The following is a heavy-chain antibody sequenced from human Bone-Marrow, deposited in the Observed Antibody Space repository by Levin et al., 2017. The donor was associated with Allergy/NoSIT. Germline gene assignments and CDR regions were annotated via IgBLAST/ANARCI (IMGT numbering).Heavy chain of an antibody. Sequence: GGSLRLSCAASGFTFSSYGMHWVRQAPGKGLEWVAVIWYDGSNKYYADSVKGRFTISRDNSKNTLYLQMNSLRAEDTAVYYCARDPRGRFLESDYWGQGTLVTVSS. CDR2: IWYDGSNK. J-gene: IGHJ4*02. CDR3: ARDPRGRFLESDY. CDR1: GFTFSSYG. V-gene: IGHV3-33*01. D-gene: IGHD3-3*01.